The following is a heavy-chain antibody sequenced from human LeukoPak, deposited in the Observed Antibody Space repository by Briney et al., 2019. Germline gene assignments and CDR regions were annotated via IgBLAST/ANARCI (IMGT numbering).Heavy chain of an antibody. J-gene: IGHJ4*02. V-gene: IGHV3-9*01. CDR2: ISWNSGYI. CDR3: AKVRGTYSSGYSFHY. CDR1: GFTFDNYA. D-gene: IGHD6-19*01. Sequence: PGRSLRLSCAASGFTFDNYAMHWVRQAPGKGLEWLSIISWNSGYIDYADSVKDGFTISRDTAKKSLDLQMNSLRDDDTAFYYCAKVRGTYSSGYSFHYWGEGTLVSVSS.